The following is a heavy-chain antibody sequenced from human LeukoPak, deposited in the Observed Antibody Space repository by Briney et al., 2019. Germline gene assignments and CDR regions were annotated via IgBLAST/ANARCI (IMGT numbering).Heavy chain of an antibody. Sequence: SDTLSLTCSVSGGSMSRYYWNWIRQPAGKGLEWIGRIYNTGSADYNPSLQSRVTMSVDTSKNEFSLRLTSVTAADTAIYYCARDRWFDTWGQGTLVTVSS. CDR2: IYNTGSA. CDR1: GGSMSRYY. CDR3: ARDRWFDT. J-gene: IGHJ5*02. V-gene: IGHV4-4*07.